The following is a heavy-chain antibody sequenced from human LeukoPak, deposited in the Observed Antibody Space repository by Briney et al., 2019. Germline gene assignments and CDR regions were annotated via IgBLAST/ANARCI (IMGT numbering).Heavy chain of an antibody. CDR2: ISSSSSYI. D-gene: IGHD5-24*01. Sequence: GGSLRLSCAASGFSFSSYSMNWVRQAPGQGLEWVSSISSSSSYIYYADSVKGRFTISRDNAKNSLYLQMNSLRAEDTAVYYCARTGHGAFDIWGQGTTVTVSS. V-gene: IGHV3-21*01. CDR1: GFSFSSYS. CDR3: ARTGHGAFDI. J-gene: IGHJ3*02.